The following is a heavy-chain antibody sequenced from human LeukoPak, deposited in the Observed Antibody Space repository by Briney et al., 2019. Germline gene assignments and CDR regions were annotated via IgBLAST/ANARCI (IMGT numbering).Heavy chain of an antibody. J-gene: IGHJ4*02. V-gene: IGHV3-30*03. CDR3: ASVTSSPLSPFDY. CDR2: ISYDGSNK. Sequence: HAGGSLRLSCAASGFTFSSYGMHWVRQAPGKGLEWVAVISYDGSNKYYADSVKGRFTISRDNSKNTLYLQMNSLRAEDTAVYYCASVTSSPLSPFDYWGQGTLVTVSS. D-gene: IGHD2-2*01. CDR1: GFTFSSYG.